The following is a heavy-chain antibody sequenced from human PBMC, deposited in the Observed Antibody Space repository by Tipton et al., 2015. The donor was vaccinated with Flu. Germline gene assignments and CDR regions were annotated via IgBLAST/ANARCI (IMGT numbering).Heavy chain of an antibody. Sequence: TLSLTCTVSGDSISSYYWSWIRQPPGKGLEWIGYIYYSGSTNYNPSLKSRVTISADTSKNQFSLKASSVTAADTAVYYCARTTYDYANYGTPGAYGMDVWGQGTTVTVSS. CDR2: IYYSGST. J-gene: IGHJ6*02. D-gene: IGHD4-11*01. CDR1: GDSISSYY. V-gene: IGHV4-59*07. CDR3: ARTTYDYANYGTPGAYGMDV.